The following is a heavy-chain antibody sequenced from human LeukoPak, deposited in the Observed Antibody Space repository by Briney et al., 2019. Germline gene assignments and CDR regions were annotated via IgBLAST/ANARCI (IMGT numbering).Heavy chain of an antibody. CDR3: AKDPYYYDSSGYYPVDY. CDR2: ISYDGSNK. V-gene: IGHV3-30*18. D-gene: IGHD3-22*01. J-gene: IGHJ4*02. Sequence: GGSLRLSCAASGFTFSSYGMHWVRQAPGKGLEWVAVISYDGSNKYYADSVKGRFTIPRDNSKNTLYLQMNSLRAEDTAVYYCAKDPYYYDSSGYYPVDYWGQGTLVTVSS. CDR1: GFTFSSYG.